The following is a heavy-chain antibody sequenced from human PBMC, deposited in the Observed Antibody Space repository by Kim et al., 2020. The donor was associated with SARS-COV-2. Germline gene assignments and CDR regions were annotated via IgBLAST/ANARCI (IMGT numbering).Heavy chain of an antibody. Sequence: DSVKGRFTISRDNSKNTLYLQMNSLRAEDTAVYYCAKFRGYYYDSSGYLLWGQGTLVTVSS. V-gene: IGHV3-23*03. J-gene: IGHJ4*02. CDR3: AKFRGYYYDSSGYLL. D-gene: IGHD3-22*01.